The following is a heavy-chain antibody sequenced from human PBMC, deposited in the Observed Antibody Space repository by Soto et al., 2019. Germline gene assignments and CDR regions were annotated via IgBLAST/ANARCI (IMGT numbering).Heavy chain of an antibody. CDR1: GFTFDDYA. Sequence: GGSLRLSCVASGFTFDDYAMHWVRQAPGKGLEWVSGVSWNGGDTGYVDSVKGRFTISRDNAKNSLYLQMDDLRPEDTALYFCAKDFRSSIGGGLDSWGQGTQVTVPS. D-gene: IGHD2-15*01. J-gene: IGHJ4*02. CDR2: VSWNGGDT. CDR3: AKDFRSSIGGGLDS. V-gene: IGHV3-9*01.